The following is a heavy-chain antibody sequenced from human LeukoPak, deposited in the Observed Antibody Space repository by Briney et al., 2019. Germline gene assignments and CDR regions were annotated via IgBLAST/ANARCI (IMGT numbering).Heavy chain of an antibody. Sequence: SETLSLTCSVSGGSLSSSYWTWIRQPAGKGLEWIGLIYTSGRTNYNPSLKSRLTMSVDTSKNQVSLKVSSVTAADTAVYYCARDFQIWGQGTMVTVSS. CDR3: ARDFQI. J-gene: IGHJ3*02. V-gene: IGHV4-4*07. CDR2: IYTSGRT. CDR1: GGSLSSSY.